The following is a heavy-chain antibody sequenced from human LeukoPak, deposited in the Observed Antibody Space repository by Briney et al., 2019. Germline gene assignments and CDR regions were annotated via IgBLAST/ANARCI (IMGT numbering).Heavy chain of an antibody. V-gene: IGHV1-2*02. CDR3: ATFIAVAGSY. J-gene: IGHJ4*02. D-gene: IGHD6-19*01. Sequence: ASVKVSCKASGYTFTSYLMHRVRQAPGQGLEWMGWINPNSGGTNYAQKFQGRVTMTRDTSISTAYMELSRLRSDDTAVYYCATFIAVAGSYWGQGILVTVSS. CDR1: GYTFTSYL. CDR2: INPNSGGT.